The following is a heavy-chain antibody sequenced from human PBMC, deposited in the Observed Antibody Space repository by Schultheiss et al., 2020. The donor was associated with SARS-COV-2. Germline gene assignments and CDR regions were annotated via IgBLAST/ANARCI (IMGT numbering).Heavy chain of an antibody. CDR1: GGSFSNYF. CDR2: INHSGST. V-gene: IGHV4-34*01. Sequence: SQTLSLTCAVYGGSFSNYFWNWIRQPPGKGLEWIGEINHSGSTNYNPSLKSRVTISIDTSKNQFSLKLNSVTAADTAAYYCATSPYSDYYFDYWGQGTLVTVSS. J-gene: IGHJ4*02. CDR3: ATSPYSDYYFDY. D-gene: IGHD6-13*01.